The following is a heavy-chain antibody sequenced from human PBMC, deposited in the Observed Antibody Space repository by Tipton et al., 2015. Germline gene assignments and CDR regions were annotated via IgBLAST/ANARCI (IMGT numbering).Heavy chain of an antibody. D-gene: IGHD1-26*01. Sequence: SLRLSCAASEFTFSVYGMHWVRQAPGKGLEWVAIISSHGDDKHYTESVNGRFTISRDNSNNTLYLEMNNLTTEDTAVYYCAKDGIDSGWYFDVWGRGTVVTVSS. CDR2: ISSHGDDK. V-gene: IGHV3-30*18. J-gene: IGHJ2*01. CDR1: EFTFSVYG. CDR3: AKDGIDSGWYFDV.